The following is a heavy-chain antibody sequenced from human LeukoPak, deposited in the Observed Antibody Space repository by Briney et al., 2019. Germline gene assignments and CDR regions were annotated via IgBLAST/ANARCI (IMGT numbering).Heavy chain of an antibody. Sequence: PSETLSLTCTVSGGSISSSSYYWGWIRQPPGKGLEWIGSIYYSGSTYYNPSLESRGTISVDTSKNQFSLKLSSVTAADMAVYYRARRHRGVSIHYWRQGTLVPVSS. J-gene: IGHJ4*02. CDR2: IYYSGST. V-gene: IGHV4-39*01. D-gene: IGHD3-10*01. CDR3: ARRHRGVSIHY. CDR1: GGSISSSSYY.